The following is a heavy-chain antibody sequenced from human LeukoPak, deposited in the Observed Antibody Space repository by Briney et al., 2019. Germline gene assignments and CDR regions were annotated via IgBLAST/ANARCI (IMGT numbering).Heavy chain of an antibody. Sequence: SETLSLTCTVSGGSISSYYWSWIRQPPGKGLEWIGYIYYSGSTNYNPSLKSRVTISVDTSKNQFSLKLSSVTAADTAVYYCAKSAGGYYYYYMDVWGKGTTVTVSS. J-gene: IGHJ6*03. D-gene: IGHD3-10*01. CDR2: IYYSGST. V-gene: IGHV4-59*01. CDR3: AKSAGGYYYYYMDV. CDR1: GGSISSYY.